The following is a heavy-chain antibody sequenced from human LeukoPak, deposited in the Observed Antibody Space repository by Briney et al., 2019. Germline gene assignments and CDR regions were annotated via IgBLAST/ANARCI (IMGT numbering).Heavy chain of an antibody. V-gene: IGHV3-48*03. CDR2: ISSSGSNI. J-gene: IGHJ4*02. CDR1: GFTFSTYE. CDR3: ARGRGWFGELTLARFDY. Sequence: PGGSLRLSCVPSGFTFSTYEMSWVRQAPGKGLEWVPYISSSGSNIYYADSVKGRVTVSRDNAKNSLYLQMNSLRVEDTAVYYCARGRGWFGELTLARFDYWGQGTLVTVSS. D-gene: IGHD3-10*01.